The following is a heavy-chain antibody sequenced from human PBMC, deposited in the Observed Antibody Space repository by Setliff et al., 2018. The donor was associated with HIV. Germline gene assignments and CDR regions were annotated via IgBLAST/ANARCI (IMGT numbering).Heavy chain of an antibody. J-gene: IGHJ6*02. CDR3: ARLGSGWSDSYYYAMDV. Sequence: ASVKVSCKASGYTFTTYGISWVRQAPGHGLEWMGWISPYIGHTNYAQHFQGRVTMTIDTSTSTAYMELRSLRSDDTAVYFCARLGSGWSDSYYYAMDVWGQGTTVTVS. V-gene: IGHV1-18*01. CDR1: GYTFTTYG. D-gene: IGHD6-19*01. CDR2: ISPYIGHT.